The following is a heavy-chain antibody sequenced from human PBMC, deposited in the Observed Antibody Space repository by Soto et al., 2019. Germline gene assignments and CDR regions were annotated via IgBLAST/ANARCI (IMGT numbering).Heavy chain of an antibody. CDR1: GYKVSTWHNFTSYW. V-gene: IGHV5-51*01. CDR2: IYPGDSDT. CDR3: AIPQGGYDILTGYRDYGMDV. D-gene: IGHD3-9*01. J-gene: IGHJ6*02. Sequence: GESLKISCMGSGYKVSTWHNFTSYWIAWVRQMPGEGLEWMGIIYPGDSDTRYSPSFQGQVTISADKPINSVYLQWSSLKASDTATYYFAIPQGGYDILTGYRDYGMDVWGQGTTVTVSS.